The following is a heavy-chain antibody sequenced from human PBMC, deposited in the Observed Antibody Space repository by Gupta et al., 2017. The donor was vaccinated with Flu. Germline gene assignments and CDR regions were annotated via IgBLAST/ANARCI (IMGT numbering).Heavy chain of an antibody. CDR1: GVMFDIYG. D-gene: IGHD6-13*01. Sequence: QVPLVASGGGVVQPGTSLRLSCAAPGVMFDIYGMHGVRQAPGKGLEWVAVIWYDGQNKYYGDSGKGRFSISRDNSKNTVFLQMHSLRAQDTAVYYCARGQIAGAGSWYFDRWGPGTLVTVSS. J-gene: IGHJ2*01. V-gene: IGHV3-33*01. CDR2: IWYDGQNK. CDR3: ARGQIAGAGSWYFDR.